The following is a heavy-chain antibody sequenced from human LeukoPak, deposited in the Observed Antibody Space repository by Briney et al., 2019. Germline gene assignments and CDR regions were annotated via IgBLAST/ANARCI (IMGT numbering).Heavy chain of an antibody. D-gene: IGHD4-11*01. CDR2: ISGSGGST. CDR1: GFTFSSYA. J-gene: IGHJ4*02. CDR3: AKRTDYSNYGPFDY. Sequence: GGSLRLSCAASGFTFSSYAMSWVRQAPGKGLEWVSAISGSGGSTYYADSVKGRFTISRDNSKNTLFLQMNSLRAEDTAVYYCAKRTDYSNYGPFDYWGQGTLVTVSS. V-gene: IGHV3-23*01.